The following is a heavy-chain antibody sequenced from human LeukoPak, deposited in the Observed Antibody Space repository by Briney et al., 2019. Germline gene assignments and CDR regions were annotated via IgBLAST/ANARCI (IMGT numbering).Heavy chain of an antibody. Sequence: PGGSLRLSCAASGFTFSDFYMTWIRQAPGKGLEWVSHITDSGSSKYYADSVKDRFTISRDNAKNSLYLQMNSLRAEDTAVCYCVRCGKVDNGDHYLSFDYWGQGTLVTVSS. V-gene: IGHV3-11*04. J-gene: IGHJ4*02. CDR3: VRCGKVDNGDHYLSFDY. CDR1: GFTFSDFY. D-gene: IGHD2-8*01. CDR2: ITDSGSSK.